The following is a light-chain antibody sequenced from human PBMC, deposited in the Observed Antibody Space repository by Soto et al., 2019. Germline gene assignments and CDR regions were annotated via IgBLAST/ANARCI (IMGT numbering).Light chain of an antibody. Sequence: IGMTQSPATLSVSPGERAALSCRASQSVSSNLAWYQQKPGQAPRLLIYGASNRATGIPDRFSGSGSGTDFTLTISRLEPEDFAVYHCQQYGSSGTFGQGTKVDIK. CDR3: QQYGSSGT. V-gene: IGKV3-20*01. J-gene: IGKJ1*01. CDR1: QSVSSN. CDR2: GAS.